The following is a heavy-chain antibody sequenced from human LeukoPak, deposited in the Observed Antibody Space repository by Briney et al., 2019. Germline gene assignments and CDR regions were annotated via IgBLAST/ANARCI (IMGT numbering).Heavy chain of an antibody. J-gene: IGHJ6*02. Sequence: ASVKVSCKASGYTFTSYDINWVRQATGQGLEWMGWMNPNSGNTGYAQKFQGRVTMTRNTSISTAYMELSSLRSEDTAVYYCARGPATIFGVVINYYYYYGMDVWRQGTTVTVSS. CDR3: ARGPATIFGVVINYYYYYGMDV. V-gene: IGHV1-8*01. CDR1: GYTFTSYD. CDR2: MNPNSGNT. D-gene: IGHD3-3*01.